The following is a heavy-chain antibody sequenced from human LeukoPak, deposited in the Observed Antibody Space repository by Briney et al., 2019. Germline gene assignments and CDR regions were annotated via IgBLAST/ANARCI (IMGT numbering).Heavy chain of an antibody. CDR2: TYTSGST. Sequence: PSETLSLTCTVSGGSISTYYWSWIRQPAGKGLEWIGRTYTSGSTNYNPSLKSRVTMSVDTSKNQFSLKLSSVTAADTAIYFCARDRNYDHAFDIWGQGTMVTVSS. V-gene: IGHV4-4*07. CDR1: GGSISTYY. CDR3: ARDRNYDHAFDI. J-gene: IGHJ3*02. D-gene: IGHD3-22*01.